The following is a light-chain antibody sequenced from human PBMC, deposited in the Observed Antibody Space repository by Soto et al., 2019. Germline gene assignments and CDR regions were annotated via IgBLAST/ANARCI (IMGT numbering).Light chain of an antibody. Sequence: IVLTPSPGTLSFSPLARSTFSFGTSQTVNGNYLGWYQQKPGQAPRLLIYGTSSRATGIPDRFSGSGSGTDFTLTISSLQPEDFATYYCLQDYNYPRTFGQGTKVDI. CDR1: QTVNGNY. CDR2: GTS. V-gene: IGKV3D-7*01. J-gene: IGKJ1*01. CDR3: LQDYNYPRT.